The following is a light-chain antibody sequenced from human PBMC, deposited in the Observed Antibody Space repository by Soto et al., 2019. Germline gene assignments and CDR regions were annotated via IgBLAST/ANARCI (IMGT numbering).Light chain of an antibody. V-gene: IGLV1-44*01. CDR1: NSNIGRNT. CDR2: SDN. Sequence: QSVLTQPPSASGTPGQRVTISCSGSNSNIGRNTVNCYQQFPGAAPNLLIHSDNERPSGVPDRFSGSRSGTSASLAISGLQSEDEADYDCAAFDDSPNVPVFGGGTKLTVL. J-gene: IGLJ2*01. CDR3: AAFDDSPNVPV.